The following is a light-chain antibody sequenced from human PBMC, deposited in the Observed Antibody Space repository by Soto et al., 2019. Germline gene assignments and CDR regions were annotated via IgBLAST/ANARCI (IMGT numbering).Light chain of an antibody. CDR1: QSVSSSY. CDR2: GAS. J-gene: IGKJ5*01. CDR3: QQRSNWPIT. Sequence: EIVLTQSPGTLSLSPGERDTLSCRASQSVSSSYLAWYQQKPGQAPRLLIYGASNRATGIPARFSGSGSGTDFTLTISSLEPEDFAVYYCQQRSNWPITFGQGTRLEIK. V-gene: IGKV3D-20*02.